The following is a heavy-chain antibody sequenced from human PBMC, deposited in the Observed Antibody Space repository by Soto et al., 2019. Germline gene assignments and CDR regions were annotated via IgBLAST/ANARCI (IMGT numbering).Heavy chain of an antibody. D-gene: IGHD3-16*02. CDR3: AAFYPKTPPQDAFDI. V-gene: IGHV2-26*01. CDR2: IFSNDEK. Sequence: QVTLKESGPVLVNPTETLTLTCTVSGFSLSNARMGVSWIRQPPGKALEWLAHIFSNDEKSYSTSLKSRLTISKDTSKSQVVLTMTNMDPVDTATYYCAAFYPKTPPQDAFDIWGQGTMVTVSS. CDR1: GFSLSNARMG. J-gene: IGHJ3*02.